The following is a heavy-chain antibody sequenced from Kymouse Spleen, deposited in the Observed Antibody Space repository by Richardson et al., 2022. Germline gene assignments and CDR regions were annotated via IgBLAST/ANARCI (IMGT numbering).Heavy chain of an antibody. V-gene: IGHV4-39*01. CDR1: GGSISSSSYY. D-gene: IGHD3-3*01. J-gene: IGHJ4*02. CDR2: IYYSGST. Sequence: QLQLQESGPGLVKPSETLSLTCTVSGGSISSSSYYWGWIRQPPGKGLEWIGSIYYSGSTYYNPSLKSRVTISVDTSKNQFSLKLSSVTAADTAVYYCARKGIFGVVTHFDYWGQGTLVTVSS. CDR3: ARKGIFGVVTHFDY.